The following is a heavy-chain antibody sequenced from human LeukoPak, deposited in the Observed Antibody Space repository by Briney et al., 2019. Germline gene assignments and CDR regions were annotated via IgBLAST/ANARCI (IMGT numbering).Heavy chain of an antibody. J-gene: IGHJ5*02. D-gene: IGHD3-16*01. V-gene: IGHV3-21*05. CDR3: ARDGINWADR. CDR2: ISRSSSLI. CDR1: GFTFDNFA. Sequence: GGSLRLSCASSGFTFDNFAMNWVRQTPGKGLEWVSYISRSSSLIIYADSVKGRSTVSRDNGKNSLYLDMNSLTVEDTGLYYCARDGINWADRWGQGTLVTVSS.